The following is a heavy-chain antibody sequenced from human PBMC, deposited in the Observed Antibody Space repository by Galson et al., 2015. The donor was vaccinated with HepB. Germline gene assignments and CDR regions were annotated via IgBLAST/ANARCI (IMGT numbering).Heavy chain of an antibody. CDR3: AKDRGVGSYWNKWFDP. CDR2: ISGGGEST. J-gene: IGHJ5*02. V-gene: IGHV3-23*01. Sequence: LGLSCAASGFTFSTYAMSWVRQGPGKGLEWVSLISGGGESTFYADSVTGRFTISRDNSNNTSHQQMNSLRDEDTAIYYCAKDRGVGSYWNKWFDPWGQGTLVTVSS. D-gene: IGHD1-26*01. CDR1: GFTFSTYA.